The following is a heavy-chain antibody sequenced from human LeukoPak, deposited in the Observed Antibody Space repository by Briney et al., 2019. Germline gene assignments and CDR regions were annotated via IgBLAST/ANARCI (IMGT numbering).Heavy chain of an antibody. D-gene: IGHD2-15*01. CDR1: GFTFSSYW. Sequence: PGGSLRLSCAASGFTFSSYWMTWARQAPGKGLEWVANIKQDGSDQYYVDSVKGRFTISRDNAKNSLYLQMNSLRAEDTAVYYCARVGPATLLDFDYWGQGTLVTVSS. V-gene: IGHV3-7*01. CDR3: ARVGPATLLDFDY. J-gene: IGHJ4*02. CDR2: IKQDGSDQ.